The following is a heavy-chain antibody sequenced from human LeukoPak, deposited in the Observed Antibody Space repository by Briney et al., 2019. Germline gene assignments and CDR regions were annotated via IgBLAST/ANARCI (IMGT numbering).Heavy chain of an antibody. V-gene: IGHV1-18*04. CDR1: GYTFTSYG. J-gene: IGHJ6*04. CDR3: ARDRPLLWIGELDLGRTYYYYGMDV. CDR2: ISAYNGNT. D-gene: IGHD3-10*01. Sequence: ASVKVSCKASGYTFTSYGISWVRQAPGQGLERMGWISAYNGNTNYAQKLQGRVTMTTDTSTSTAYMELRSLRSDDTAVYYCARDRPLLWIGELDLGRTYYYYGMDVWGKGTTVTVSS.